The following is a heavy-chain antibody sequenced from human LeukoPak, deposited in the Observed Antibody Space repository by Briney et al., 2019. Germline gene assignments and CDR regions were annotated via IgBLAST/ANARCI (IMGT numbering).Heavy chain of an antibody. CDR3: AREFRTTTWSFDAFDL. D-gene: IGHD1/OR15-1a*01. CDR2: INPSGGST. J-gene: IGHJ3*01. CDR1: GYTFTSYY. V-gene: IGHV1-46*01. Sequence: GASVKVSCKASGYTFTSYYMHWVRQAPGQGLEWMGIINPSGGSTSYAQKFQGRVTMTRDTSTSTSYMELSRLRSDDTAVYYCAREFRTTTWSFDAFDLWGQGTMVTVSS.